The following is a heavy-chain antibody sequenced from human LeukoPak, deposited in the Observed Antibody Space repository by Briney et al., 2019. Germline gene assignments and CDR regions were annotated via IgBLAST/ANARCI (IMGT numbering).Heavy chain of an antibody. J-gene: IGHJ4*02. CDR3: AGSLAAAGTGIDY. V-gene: IGHV4-59*08. CDR2: LFHSGTR. CDR1: GGSITSYY. D-gene: IGHD6-13*01. Sequence: SETLSLTCTVSGGSITSYYWSWIRQPPGKGLEWIGYLFHSGTRRYNPSLKSRVTISADTPKNQFSLKLSSVTAADTAVYYCAGSLAAAGTGIDYWGQGTLVTVSS.